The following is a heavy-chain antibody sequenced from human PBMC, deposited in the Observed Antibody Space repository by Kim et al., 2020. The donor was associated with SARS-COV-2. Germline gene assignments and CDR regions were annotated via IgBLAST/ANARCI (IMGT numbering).Heavy chain of an antibody. CDR3: FRGSGRTRKAYYYGMDV. D-gene: IGHD3-10*01. CDR1: GFTFSNAW. Sequence: GGSLRLSCAASGFTFSNAWMSWVRQAPGKGLEWVGRIKSKTDGGTTDYAAPVKGRFTISRDDSKNTLYLQMNSLKTEDTAVYYCFRGSGRTRKAYYYGMDVWGQGTTVTVSS. CDR2: IKSKTDGGTT. J-gene: IGHJ6*02. V-gene: IGHV3-15*01.